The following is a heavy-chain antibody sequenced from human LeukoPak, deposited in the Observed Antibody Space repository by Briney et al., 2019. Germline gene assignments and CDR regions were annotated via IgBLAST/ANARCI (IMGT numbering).Heavy chain of an antibody. Sequence: SETLSLTCTVTGGSISSYYCSWIRQPPGKGLEWIGYIYYSGSTNYNPSLKSRVTISVDTSKNQFSLKLSSVTAADTAMYYCAREGWQWLVHAFDIWGQGTMVTVSS. CDR1: GGSISSYY. J-gene: IGHJ3*02. V-gene: IGHV4-59*12. CDR3: AREGWQWLVHAFDI. CDR2: IYYSGST. D-gene: IGHD6-19*01.